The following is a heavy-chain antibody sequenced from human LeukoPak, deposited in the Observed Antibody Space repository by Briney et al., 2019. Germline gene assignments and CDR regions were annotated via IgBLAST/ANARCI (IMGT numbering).Heavy chain of an antibody. D-gene: IGHD6-19*01. Sequence: SETLSLTYTVYGGSFSGYYWSWIRQPPGKGLEWIGEINHSGSTNYNPSLKSRVTISVDTSKNQFSLKLTSVTAADTAVYYCARGGGSSGYYFDYWGQGTLVTVSS. V-gene: IGHV4-34*01. J-gene: IGHJ4*02. CDR2: INHSGST. CDR3: ARGGGSSGYYFDY. CDR1: GGSFSGYY.